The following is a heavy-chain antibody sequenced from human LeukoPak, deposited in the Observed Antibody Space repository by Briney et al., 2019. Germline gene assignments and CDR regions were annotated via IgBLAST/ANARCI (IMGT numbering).Heavy chain of an antibody. CDR1: GFTFSSYS. CDR3: ARGYGSGSYGGPGFDY. D-gene: IGHD3-10*01. CDR2: ISSSSSYI. V-gene: IGHV3-21*01. J-gene: IGHJ4*02. Sequence: GGSLRLSCAASGFTFSSYSMNCVRQAPGKGLEWVSSISSSSSYIYYADSVKGRFTISRDNAKNSLYLQMNSLRAEDTAVYYCARGYGSGSYGGPGFDYWGQGTLVTVSS.